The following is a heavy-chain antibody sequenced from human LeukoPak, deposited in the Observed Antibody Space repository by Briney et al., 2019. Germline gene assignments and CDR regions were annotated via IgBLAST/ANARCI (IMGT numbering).Heavy chain of an antibody. J-gene: IGHJ4*02. D-gene: IGHD4-23*01. CDR1: GGSISSYY. Sequence: SSETLSLTCTVSGGSISSYYWSWIRQPPGKGLEWIGYIYYSGSTNYNPSLKSRVTISVDTSKNQFSLKLSSVTAADTAVYYCARVTTVVRAFDYWGQGTLVTVSS. V-gene: IGHV4-59*01. CDR3: ARVTTVVRAFDY. CDR2: IYYSGST.